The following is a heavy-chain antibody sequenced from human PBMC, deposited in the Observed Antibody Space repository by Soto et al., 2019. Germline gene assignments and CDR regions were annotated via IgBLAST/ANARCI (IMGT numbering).Heavy chain of an antibody. CDR3: ARDVDSYGHPQYFDY. Sequence: QVQLVESGGGVVQPGRSLRLSCAASGFTFSSYAMHWVRKAPGKGLEWVAVISYDGSNKYYADSVKGRFTISRDNPKNPLDLRMNSLRAEDTAVYYCARDVDSYGHPQYFDYWGQGTLVTVSS. J-gene: IGHJ4*02. CDR1: GFTFSSYA. V-gene: IGHV3-30-3*01. CDR2: ISYDGSNK. D-gene: IGHD5-18*01.